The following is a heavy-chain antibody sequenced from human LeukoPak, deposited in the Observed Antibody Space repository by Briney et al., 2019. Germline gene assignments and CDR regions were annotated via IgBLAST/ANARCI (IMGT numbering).Heavy chain of an antibody. CDR3: ARDQSRDIRVDFDY. CDR1: GYTFGKYA. D-gene: IGHD2-15*01. Sequence: ASVKVSCKTSGYTFGKYAIHWVRQAPGQRYEWMGWIDGGNGDTRFSQKFQDRVSFTRDTFATTVYMEVTSLRSEDTAVYYCARDQSRDIRVDFDYWGQGTLVTVSS. V-gene: IGHV1-3*01. J-gene: IGHJ4*02. CDR2: IDGGNGDT.